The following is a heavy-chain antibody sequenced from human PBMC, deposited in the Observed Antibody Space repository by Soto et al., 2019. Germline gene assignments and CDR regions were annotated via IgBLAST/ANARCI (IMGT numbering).Heavy chain of an antibody. CDR3: ARELPAGPGTFREDAFDI. CDR1: GYTFINYG. Sequence: ASVKVSCKASGYTFINYGINWVRQAPGQGLEWMGWINAGNGNTKYSQNFQGRVTITRDTSASTAYMELSSLRSDDTAVYYCARELPAGPGTFREDAFDIWGQGTTVTVSS. D-gene: IGHD2-2*01. V-gene: IGHV1-18*01. J-gene: IGHJ3*02. CDR2: INAGNGNT.